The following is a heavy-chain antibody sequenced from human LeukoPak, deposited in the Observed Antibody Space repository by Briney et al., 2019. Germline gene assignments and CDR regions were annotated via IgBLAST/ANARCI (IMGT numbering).Heavy chain of an antibody. J-gene: IGHJ5*02. D-gene: IGHD4-17*01. CDR2: ISGSGGST. CDR1: GFTFSSYA. V-gene: IGHV3-23*01. CDR3: ARDRVEYGDYVRDRDWFDP. Sequence: PGGSLRLSCAASGFTFSSYAMSWVRQAPGKGLEWVSAISGSGGSTYYADSVKGRFTISRDNSKNTLYLQMNSLRAEDTAVYYCARDRVEYGDYVRDRDWFDPWGQGTLVTVSS.